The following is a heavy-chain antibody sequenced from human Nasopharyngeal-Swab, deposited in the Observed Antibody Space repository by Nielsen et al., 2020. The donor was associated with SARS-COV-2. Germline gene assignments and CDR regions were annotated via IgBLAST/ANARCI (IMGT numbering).Heavy chain of an antibody. J-gene: IGHJ6*02. CDR1: GFTFSSYA. V-gene: IGHV3-23*01. Sequence: GESLKISCAASGFTFSSYAMSWVRQAPGKGPEWVSAISGSGGSTYYADSVKGRFTISRDTAKNSLYLQMNSLRAEDTAVYYCARDSERYSYGYDYYYYGMDVWGQGTTVTVSS. CDR2: ISGSGGST. D-gene: IGHD5-18*01. CDR3: ARDSERYSYGYDYYYYGMDV.